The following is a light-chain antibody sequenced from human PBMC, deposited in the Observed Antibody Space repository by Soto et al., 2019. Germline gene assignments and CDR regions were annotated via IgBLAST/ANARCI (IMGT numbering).Light chain of an antibody. V-gene: IGLV2-8*01. CDR2: EVT. Sequence: QSALTQPPSASGSLGQSVTISCTGTSSDVGGYNYVSWHQQHPGKAPKVMIYEVTKRPPGVPDRFSGSKSGNTASLTASGIQAADEADYYCSAFAGGGNPVLLGGGTKLTVL. CDR3: SAFAGGGNPVL. J-gene: IGLJ2*01. CDR1: SSDVGGYNY.